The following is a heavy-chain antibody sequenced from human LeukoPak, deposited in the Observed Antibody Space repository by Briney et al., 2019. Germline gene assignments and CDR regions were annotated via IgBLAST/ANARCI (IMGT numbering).Heavy chain of an antibody. CDR2: ISWNSDNI. D-gene: IGHD2/OR15-2a*01. CDR1: GFTFDDYA. CDR3: AKKYSTGLDP. J-gene: IGHJ5*02. Sequence: PGGSLRLSCAASGFTFDDYAMHWVRQAPGKGLEWVSGISWNSDNIGYADSVKGRFTISRDNSKNTLYLQMNSLRAEDTAVYYCAKKYSTGLDPWGQGTLVTVSS. V-gene: IGHV3-9*01.